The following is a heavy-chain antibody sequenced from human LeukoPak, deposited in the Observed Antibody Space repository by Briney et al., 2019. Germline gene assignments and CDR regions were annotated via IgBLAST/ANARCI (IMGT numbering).Heavy chain of an antibody. J-gene: IGHJ4*02. Sequence: GGSLRLPCAASGFTFTNYAMNWVRQAPGKGLERVSAISGSGGSSSYADSVRGRFTISRDNSNNMLYLQMNSLRAEDTAVYYCAKPLRDAGSFNYPYFDFWGQGTLVTVSS. CDR3: AKPLRDAGSFNYPYFDF. V-gene: IGHV3-23*01. CDR1: GFTFTNYA. CDR2: ISGSGGSS. D-gene: IGHD5-24*01.